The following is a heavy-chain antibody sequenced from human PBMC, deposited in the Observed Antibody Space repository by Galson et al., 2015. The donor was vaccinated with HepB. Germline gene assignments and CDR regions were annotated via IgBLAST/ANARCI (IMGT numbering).Heavy chain of an antibody. CDR3: ARDLYDSSGYITYYYYYGMDV. CDR2: INPSGGST. CDR1: GYAFTSYC. Sequence: SVKVSCKASGYAFTSYCMHWVRQAPGQGLEWMGIINPSGGSTSYAQKFQGRVTMTRDTSTSTVYMELSSLRSEDTAVYYCARDLYDSSGYITYYYYYGMDVWGQGTTVTVSS. V-gene: IGHV1-46*01. J-gene: IGHJ6*02. D-gene: IGHD3-22*01.